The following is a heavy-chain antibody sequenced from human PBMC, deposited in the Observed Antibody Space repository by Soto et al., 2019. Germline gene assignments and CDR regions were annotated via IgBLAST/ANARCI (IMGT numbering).Heavy chain of an antibody. J-gene: IGHJ5*02. V-gene: IGHV1-18*01. Sequence: ASVKVSCKASGYTFTSYGISWVRQAPGQGLEWMGWISAYNGNTNYAQKLQGRVTMTTDTSTSTAYMELRSLRSDDTAVNYCARRIPVQAARGSGLDPWGQGTPVTVSS. CDR1: GYTFTSYG. CDR2: ISAYNGNT. CDR3: ARRIPVQAARGSGLDP. D-gene: IGHD6-6*01.